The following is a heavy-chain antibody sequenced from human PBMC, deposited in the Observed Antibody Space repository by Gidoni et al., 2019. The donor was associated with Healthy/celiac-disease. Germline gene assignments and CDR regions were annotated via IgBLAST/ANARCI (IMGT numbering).Heavy chain of an antibody. D-gene: IGHD1-26*01. CDR1: GFTFSSYA. CDR2: ISGSGGST. Sequence: EVQLLESGGGLVQPGGSLRLSCAASGFTFSSYAMSWVRQAPGKGLEWVSAISGSGGSTYYADSVKGRFTISRDNSKNTLYLQMNSLRAEDTAVYYCAKLGTEEWELLLGAFDYWGQGTLVTVSS. CDR3: AKLGTEEWELLLGAFDY. V-gene: IGHV3-23*01. J-gene: IGHJ4*02.